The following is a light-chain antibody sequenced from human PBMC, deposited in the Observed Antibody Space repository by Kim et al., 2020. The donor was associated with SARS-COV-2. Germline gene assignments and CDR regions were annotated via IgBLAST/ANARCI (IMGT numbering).Light chain of an antibody. CDR1: KLGDKY. CDR3: QLWDSGTVV. J-gene: IGLJ2*01. CDR2: HDA. Sequence: SYELTQPPSVSVSPGQTATITCSGDKLGDKYSCWYQQRPGQSPVLVIYHDAKRPSGIPERFSASNAGNTATLTISETQAMDEADYYCQLWDSGTVVFGGG. V-gene: IGLV3-1*01.